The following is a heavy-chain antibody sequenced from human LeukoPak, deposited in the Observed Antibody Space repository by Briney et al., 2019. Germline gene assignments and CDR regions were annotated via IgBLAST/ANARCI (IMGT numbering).Heavy chain of an antibody. CDR3: ARGGSIVVVPAAPTLDY. V-gene: IGHV1-69*13. D-gene: IGHD2-2*01. J-gene: IGHJ4*02. CDR1: GGTFSSYA. Sequence: SVKVSCKASGGTFSSYAISWVRQAPGQGLEWMGGITPIFGTANYAQKFQGRVTITADESTSTAYMELSSLRSEDTAVYYCARGGSIVVVPAAPTLDYWGQGTLVTVSS. CDR2: ITPIFGTA.